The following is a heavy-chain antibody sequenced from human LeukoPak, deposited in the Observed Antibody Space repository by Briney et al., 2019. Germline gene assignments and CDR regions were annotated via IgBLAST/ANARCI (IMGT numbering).Heavy chain of an antibody. J-gene: IGHJ6*03. CDR3: AKDGYPSSYYYYYLDV. Sequence: GGSLRLSCAASGFTFSSYSMSWVLQAPRRRLEWVLAIIGSGASTYYADSVKGRFAISRDNSKNTLYLQMNSLRADDTAVYYCAKDGYPSSYYYYYLDVWGKGTTVTVSS. CDR1: GFTFSSYS. CDR2: IIGSGAST. V-gene: IGHV3-23*01. D-gene: IGHD5-12*01.